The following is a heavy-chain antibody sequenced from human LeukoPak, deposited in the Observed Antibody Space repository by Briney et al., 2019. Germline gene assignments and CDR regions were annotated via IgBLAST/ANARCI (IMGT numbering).Heavy chain of an antibody. Sequence: SETLSLTCTVSGGSISSYYWSWVRQPPGKGLEWVGHIYYLGSTNYNPSLKSRVTISIDTSKNYFSLKLNSVIAADTAVYYCARDRPGSYWYFDLWGRGTLVTVSS. V-gene: IGHV4-59*01. CDR3: ARDRPGSYWYFDL. CDR2: IYYLGST. J-gene: IGHJ2*01. CDR1: GGSISSYY. D-gene: IGHD3-10*01.